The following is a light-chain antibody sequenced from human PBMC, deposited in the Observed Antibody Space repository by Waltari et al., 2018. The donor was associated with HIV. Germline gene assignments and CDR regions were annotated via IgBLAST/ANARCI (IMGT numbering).Light chain of an antibody. CDR1: SATIGTNT. J-gene: IGLJ2*01. V-gene: IGLV1-44*01. CDR2: NTF. CDR3: AAWDDYMEGHV. Sequence: HSVLTQPPSASGTPGPTVTISCSGSSATIGTNTVNWYQQLPGTAPKLLIYNTFQRPSGVPDRVSGSQSGTSASLAISGLQSEDEADYFCAAWDDYMEGHVFGGGTKVTIL.